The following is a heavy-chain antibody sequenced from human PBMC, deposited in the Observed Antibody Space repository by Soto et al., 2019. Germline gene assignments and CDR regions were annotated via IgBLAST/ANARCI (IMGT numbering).Heavy chain of an antibody. D-gene: IGHD4-4*01. CDR3: VGDGYSKSFDY. J-gene: IGHJ4*02. CDR2: INHSGST. Sequence: QVQLQQWGAGLLKPSETLSLTCAVYGGSFSGYYWSWIRQPPGKGLEWIGEINHSGSTNYNPSLKSRVTISVDTSKNQFSLKLSSVTAADTAVYYCVGDGYSKSFDYWGQGTLVTVSS. CDR1: GGSFSGYY. V-gene: IGHV4-34*01.